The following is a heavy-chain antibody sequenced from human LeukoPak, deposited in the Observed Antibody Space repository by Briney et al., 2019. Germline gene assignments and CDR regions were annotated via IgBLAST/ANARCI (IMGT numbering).Heavy chain of an antibody. Sequence: GGSLRLSCAASGFTFSSYAMHWVRQAPGKGLEWVAVISYDGSNKYYADSVKGRFTISRDNSKNTLYLQMNSLRAEDTAVYYCARDDYYDSSGYSISNFDIWGQGTMVTVSS. CDR2: ISYDGSNK. CDR3: ARDDYYDSSGYSISNFDI. V-gene: IGHV3-30-3*01. D-gene: IGHD3-22*01. CDR1: GFTFSSYA. J-gene: IGHJ3*02.